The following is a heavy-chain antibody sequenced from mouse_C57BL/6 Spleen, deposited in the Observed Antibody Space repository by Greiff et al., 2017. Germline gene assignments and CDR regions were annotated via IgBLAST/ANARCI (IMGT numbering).Heavy chain of an antibody. CDR3: ARGLYFDD. D-gene: IGHD3-3*01. J-gene: IGHJ2*01. Sequence: QVQLQQPGAELVMPGASVKLSCKASGYTFTSYWMHWVKQRPGQGLEWIGEIDPSDSYTNYNQKFKGKSTLTVDKSSSTAYMQLSSLTSEDSAVYYCARGLYFDDWGQGTTLTVSS. CDR2: IDPSDSYT. V-gene: IGHV1-69*01. CDR1: GYTFTSYW.